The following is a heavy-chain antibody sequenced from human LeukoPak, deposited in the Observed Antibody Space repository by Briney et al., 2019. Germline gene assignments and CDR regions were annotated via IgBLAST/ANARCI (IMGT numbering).Heavy chain of an antibody. J-gene: IGHJ4*02. CDR1: GFTFSTYW. V-gene: IGHV3-7*04. CDR3: ARITGIAAAGDY. Sequence: PGRSLRLSCAASGFTFSTYWMSWVRQAPGKGLEWVANIKHDGSEKYYVDSVKGRFTISRDNAKNSLYLEMNSLRAEDTAVYYCARITGIAAAGDYWGQGTLVTVSS. CDR2: IKHDGSEK. D-gene: IGHD6-13*01.